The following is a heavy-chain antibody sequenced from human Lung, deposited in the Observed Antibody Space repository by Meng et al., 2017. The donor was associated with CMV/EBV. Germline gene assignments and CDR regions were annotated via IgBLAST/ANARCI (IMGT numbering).Heavy chain of an antibody. D-gene: IGHD6-13*01. Sequence: AGSGGSISTTEWWSWIRQPPGKGLEWIGEIYYTGSTNYSPSLKSRVTISIDKSKNQFSLNLRSVTAADTAVYYCARDSSSWHWFDPWGQGTLVTVSS. CDR3: ARDSSSWHWFDP. V-gene: IGHV4-4*02. J-gene: IGHJ5*02. CDR2: IYYTGST. CDR1: GGSISTTEW.